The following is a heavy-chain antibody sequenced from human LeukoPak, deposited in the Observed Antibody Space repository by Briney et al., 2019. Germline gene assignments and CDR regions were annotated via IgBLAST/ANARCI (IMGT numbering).Heavy chain of an antibody. CDR2: ISYDGSNK. D-gene: IGHD7-27*01. J-gene: IGHJ4*02. CDR3: ARDGEGY. Sequence: QTGGSLRLSCAASGFTFSSYAMHWVRQAPGKGLEWVAVISYDGSNKYYADSVKGRFTISRDNSKNTLYLQMNSLRAEDTAVYYCARDGEGYWGQGTLVTVSS. CDR1: GFTFSSYA. V-gene: IGHV3-30-3*01.